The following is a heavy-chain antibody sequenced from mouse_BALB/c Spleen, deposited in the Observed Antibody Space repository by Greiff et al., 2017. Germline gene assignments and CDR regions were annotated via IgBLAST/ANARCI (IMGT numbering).Heavy chain of an antibody. CDR2: IWAGGST. D-gene: IGHD1-1*01. Sequence: QVQLKESGPGLVAPSQSLSITCTVSGFSLTSYGVHWVRQPPGKGLEWLGVIWAGGSTNYNSALMSRLSISKDNSKSQVFLKMNSLQTDDTAMYYCARDKGGYYYGSSAYWYFEVWGAGTTVTVSS. CDR3: ARDKGGYYYGSSAYWYFEV. J-gene: IGHJ1*01. V-gene: IGHV2-9*02. CDR1: GFSLTSYG.